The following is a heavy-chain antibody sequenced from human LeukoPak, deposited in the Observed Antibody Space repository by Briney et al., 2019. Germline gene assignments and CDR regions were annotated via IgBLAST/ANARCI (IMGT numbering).Heavy chain of an antibody. J-gene: IGHJ4*02. D-gene: IGHD5-18*01. Sequence: GGSLRLSCAASGFTFSRYNMNWVRQAPGKGLEWVSYISSSSSTIYYADSVKGRFTISRDNAKNSLYLQMNSPRAEDTAVYYCARLIQLVDYWGQGTLVTVSS. CDR2: ISSSSSTI. V-gene: IGHV3-48*01. CDR3: ARLIQLVDY. CDR1: GFTFSRYN.